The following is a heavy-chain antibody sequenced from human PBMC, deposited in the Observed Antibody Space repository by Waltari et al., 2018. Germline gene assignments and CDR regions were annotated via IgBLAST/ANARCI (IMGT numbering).Heavy chain of an antibody. CDR3: ARGGLYGQQLLESAFEI. CDR1: GGSFSPHA. CDR2: IIPMFGTA. D-gene: IGHD6-13*01. V-gene: IGHV1-69*05. J-gene: IGHJ3*02. Sequence: QVQLVQSGAELKKPGSSVKVSCKVTGGSFSPHAITWVLKATGQGLEWMGGIIPMFGTANYAQKIQDRVTINTDESMTTAYMHLSSLTSDDTAVYYCARGGLYGQQLLESAFEIWGQGTKVTVSS.